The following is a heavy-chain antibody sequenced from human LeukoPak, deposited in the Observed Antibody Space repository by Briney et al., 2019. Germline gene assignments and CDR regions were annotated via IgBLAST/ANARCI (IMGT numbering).Heavy chain of an antibody. V-gene: IGHV4-34*01. CDR1: GGSFSRYY. J-gene: IGHJ4*02. CDR3: ASSRNDDFWSGYALHY. D-gene: IGHD3-3*01. CDR2: INHSGST. Sequence: SETLTLTCAVYGGSFSRYYWNWIRQPPGKGLEWIGEINHSGSTNYNHSLKSRVTISADTSKNQFSLKLSSVTDADTAVYYCASSRNDDFWSGYALHYWGQGTLVTVSS.